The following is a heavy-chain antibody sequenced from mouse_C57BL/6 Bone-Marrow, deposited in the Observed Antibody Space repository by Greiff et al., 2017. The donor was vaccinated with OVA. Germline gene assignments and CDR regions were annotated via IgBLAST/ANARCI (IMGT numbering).Heavy chain of an antibody. Sequence: VKLQESGPELVKPGASVKLSCKASGYTFTSYDINWVKQRPGQGLEWIGWIYPRDGSTKYNEKFKGKATLTVDTSSSTAYMELHSLTSEDSAVYFCARKSFYYYGSSYPAWFAYWGQGTLVTVSA. J-gene: IGHJ3*01. D-gene: IGHD1-1*01. V-gene: IGHV1-85*01. CDR3: ARKSFYYYGSSYPAWFAY. CDR2: IYPRDGST. CDR1: GYTFTSYD.